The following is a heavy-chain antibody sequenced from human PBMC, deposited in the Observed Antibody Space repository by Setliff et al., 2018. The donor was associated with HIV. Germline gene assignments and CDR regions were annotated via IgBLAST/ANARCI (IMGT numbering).Heavy chain of an antibody. D-gene: IGHD3-22*01. V-gene: IGHV4-61*10. CDR3: ASRVYYYDSNNFLREEGFDP. CDR2: IYYSGST. Sequence: SETLSLTCTVSGGSISSGSYYWSWIRQPAGKGLEWIGYIYYSGSTNYNPSLKSRVTISIDTSKNQFSLNLTSVTAADSAVYYCASRVYYYDSNNFLREEGFDPWGQGTLVTVSS. CDR1: GGSISSGSYY. J-gene: IGHJ5*02.